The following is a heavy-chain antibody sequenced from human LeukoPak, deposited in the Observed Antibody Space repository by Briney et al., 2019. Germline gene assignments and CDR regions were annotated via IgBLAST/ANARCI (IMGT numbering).Heavy chain of an antibody. CDR1: VFYFSTNS. J-gene: IGHJ4*02. V-gene: IGHV3-23*01. CDR2: ISSGDNT. Sequence: PGGSMILSCAASVFYFSTNSIRWVRQAPWKGLEWVSGISSGDNTYYVDSVKGRFTISRDNSKNTLFLQMNSLRAEDTAVYYCAKDFEGRLQPLDYWGQGTLVTVSS. D-gene: IGHD5-24*01. CDR3: AKDFEGRLQPLDY.